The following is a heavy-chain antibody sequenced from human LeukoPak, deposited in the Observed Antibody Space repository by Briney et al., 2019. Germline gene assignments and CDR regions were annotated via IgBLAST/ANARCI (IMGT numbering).Heavy chain of an antibody. V-gene: IGHV3-30*01. J-gene: IGHJ4*02. CDR1: GFTFSNFA. CDR3: ARSAGYFDWPYFDY. D-gene: IGHD3-9*01. CDR2: ISYDGSNK. Sequence: GGSLRLSCAASGFTFSNFAMHWVRQAPGKGLEWVAVISYDGSNKYYADSVKGRFTISRDNSKNTLYLQMNSLRAEDTAVYYCARSAGYFDWPYFDYWGQGTLVTVSS.